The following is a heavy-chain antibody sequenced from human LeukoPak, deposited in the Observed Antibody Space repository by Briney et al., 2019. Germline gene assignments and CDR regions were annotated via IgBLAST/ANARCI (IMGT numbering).Heavy chain of an antibody. V-gene: IGHV4-59*08. CDR2: IFYSGTT. Sequence: PSETLSLTCTVPGGSIPNYLWSWIRQPPGEGLEWNGYIFYSGTTKYNPSLGSRITISVDTPKNQVSLRLYSVTAADTAVYYCARHESSGGGTCSTGRWFDPWGQGTLVTVSS. J-gene: IGHJ5*02. D-gene: IGHD2-15*01. CDR1: GGSIPNYL. CDR3: ARHESSGGGTCSTGRWFDP.